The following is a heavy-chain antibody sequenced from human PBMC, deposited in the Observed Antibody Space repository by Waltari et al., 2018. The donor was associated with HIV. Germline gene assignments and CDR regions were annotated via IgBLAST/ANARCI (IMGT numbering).Heavy chain of an antibody. CDR3: SRGEDVSLTHLPPGYRLQF. D-gene: IGHD1-26*01. CDR2: IKPASGET. V-gene: IGHV1-2*06. Sequence: QTLLVQSASEVRARGASVTLSSKPSGDTFTTYFLYWFPQAPGQGLAWLGRIKPASGETTSPQTFQTRVTMTRDTSSASAYMWLSRLTSAETAMYCCSRGEDVSLTHLPPGYRLQFWGQGSRVSVSS. J-gene: IGHJ4*02. CDR1: GDTFTTYF.